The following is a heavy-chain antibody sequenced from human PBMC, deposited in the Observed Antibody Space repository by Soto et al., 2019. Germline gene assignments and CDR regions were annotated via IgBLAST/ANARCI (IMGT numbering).Heavy chain of an antibody. CDR2: ISAYNGNT. V-gene: IGHV1-18*01. CDR3: ARDGSEQWLVPRWFGP. J-gene: IGHJ5*02. CDR1: GYTFTSYR. D-gene: IGHD6-19*01. Sequence: QVQLVQSGAEVKKPGASVKVSCKASGYTFTSYRISWVRLAPGQGLEWMGWISAYNGNTNYAQKLQGRVTMTTDTSTSTAYMELGSLRSDDTAVYYCARDGSEQWLVPRWFGPWGQGTLFTVSS.